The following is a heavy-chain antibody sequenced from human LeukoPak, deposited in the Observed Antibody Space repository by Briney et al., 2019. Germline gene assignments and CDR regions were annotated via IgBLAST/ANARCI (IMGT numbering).Heavy chain of an antibody. CDR3: ARGNPRGSNYGDSSDAFDI. CDR2: MNPNSGNT. J-gene: IGHJ3*02. CDR1: GYTFTSYD. V-gene: IGHV1-8*01. Sequence: GASVKVSCKASGYTFTSYDINWVRQATGQGLEWMGWMNPNSGNTGYAQKFQGRVTMTRNTSISTAYMELSSLRSEDTAVYYCARGNPRGSNYGDSSDAFDIWGQGTMVTVSS. D-gene: IGHD4-17*01.